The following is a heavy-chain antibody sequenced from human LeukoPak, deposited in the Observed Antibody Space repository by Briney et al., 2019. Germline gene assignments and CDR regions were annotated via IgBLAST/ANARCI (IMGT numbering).Heavy chain of an antibody. V-gene: IGHV3-23*01. J-gene: IGHJ4*02. Sequence: GGSLRLSCAASGFTFSSYAMTWVRQAPGKGLEWVSVISGSGDTTYYADSVKGRFTISRDNSKNTLYLQMNSLRAEDTAVYYCAKDRYSYGKFDYWGQGTLVTVSS. CDR3: AKDRYSYGKFDY. CDR2: ISGSGDTT. CDR1: GFTFSSYA. D-gene: IGHD5-18*01.